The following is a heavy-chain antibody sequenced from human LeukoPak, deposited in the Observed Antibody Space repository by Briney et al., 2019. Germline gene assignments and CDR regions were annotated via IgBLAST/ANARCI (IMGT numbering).Heavy chain of an antibody. CDR3: ARREVPAASDAFDI. CDR2: INHSGST. Sequence: SETLSLTCAVYGGSFSGYYWSWIRQPPGKGLEWIGEINHSGSTNYNPSLKSRVTISVDSSKTQFSLKLSSVTAADTAVYYCARREVPAASDAFDIWGQGTMVTVSS. J-gene: IGHJ3*02. D-gene: IGHD2-2*01. V-gene: IGHV4-34*01. CDR1: GGSFSGYY.